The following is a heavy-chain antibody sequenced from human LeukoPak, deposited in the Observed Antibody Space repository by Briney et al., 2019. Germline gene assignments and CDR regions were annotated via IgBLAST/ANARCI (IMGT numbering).Heavy chain of an antibody. CDR1: GYTFTGYY. J-gene: IGHJ6*03. CDR3: ARNTQYYDFWSGYSSADYYYYMDV. Sequence: ASVKVSCKASGYTFTGYYMHWMRQAPGQGLEWMGWINPNSGGTNYAQKFQGRVTMTRDTSISTAYMELSRLRSDDTAVYYCARNTQYYDFWSGYSSADYYYYMDVWGKGTTVTVSS. D-gene: IGHD3-3*01. CDR2: INPNSGGT. V-gene: IGHV1-2*02.